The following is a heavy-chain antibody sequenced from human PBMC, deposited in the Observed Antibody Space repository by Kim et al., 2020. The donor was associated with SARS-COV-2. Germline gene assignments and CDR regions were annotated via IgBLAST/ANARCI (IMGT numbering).Heavy chain of an antibody. CDR1: GFTFSRSW. D-gene: IGHD2-2*01. V-gene: IGHV3-7*01. CDR3: VKALGSRPEGY. CDR2: IKNDGNEK. Sequence: GGSLRLSCAASGFTFSRSWMNWVRQTPGKGLEWVANIKNDGNEKNYVDSVKGRFTISRDNSENSVYLQMNSLGAEDTAVYYCVKALGSRPEGYWGQGTLVTVSS. J-gene: IGHJ4*02.